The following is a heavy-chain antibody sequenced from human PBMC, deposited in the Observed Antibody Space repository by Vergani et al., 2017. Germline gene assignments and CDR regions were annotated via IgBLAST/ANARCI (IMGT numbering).Heavy chain of an antibody. D-gene: IGHD3-10*01. CDR2: INHSGIT. J-gene: IGHJ4*02. CDR3: ARGREYYGSGSYYRGRNYDY. Sequence: QVQLQQWGAGLLKPSETLSLTCAVHGGSFSGYYWSWIRQPPVKGLEWIGEINHSGITNYNPSLKSRVTISVDPSKNQFSRKLSSVTAAVTAVYYCARGREYYGSGSYYRGRNYDYWGQGTLVTVSS. V-gene: IGHV4-34*01. CDR1: GGSFSGYY.